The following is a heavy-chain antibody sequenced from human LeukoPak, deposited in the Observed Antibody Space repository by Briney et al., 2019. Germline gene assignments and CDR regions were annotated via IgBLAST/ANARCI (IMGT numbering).Heavy chain of an antibody. D-gene: IGHD1-26*01. V-gene: IGHV4-39*07. J-gene: IGHJ4*02. Sequence: SETLSLTCTVSGGSISSSSYYWGWIRQPPGKGLEWIGSIYYSGSTYYNPSLKSRLTISVDTSKNQFSLKLSSVTAADTAVYYCARVRHGSYYSRGHFDYWGQGTLVTVSS. CDR2: IYYSGST. CDR3: ARVRHGSYYSRGHFDY. CDR1: GGSISSSSYY.